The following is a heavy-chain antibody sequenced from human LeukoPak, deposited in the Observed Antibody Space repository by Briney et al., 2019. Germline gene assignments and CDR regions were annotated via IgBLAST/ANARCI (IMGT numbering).Heavy chain of an antibody. CDR2: IKQDGSEK. Sequence: GGSLRLSCAGSGFTFRSYWMSWVRQAPGKGLEWVANIKQDGSEKYYVDSVKGRFTISRDNAKNSLYLQMNSLRAEDTAVYYCAKDFFRIQLWPNPDYWGQGTLVTVSS. CDR3: AKDFFRIQLWPNPDY. V-gene: IGHV3-7*03. J-gene: IGHJ4*02. CDR1: GFTFRSYW. D-gene: IGHD5-18*01.